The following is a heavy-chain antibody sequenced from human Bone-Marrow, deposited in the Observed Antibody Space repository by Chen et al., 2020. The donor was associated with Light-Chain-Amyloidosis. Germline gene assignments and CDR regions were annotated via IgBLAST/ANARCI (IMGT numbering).Heavy chain of an antibody. CDR2: SSGSGGST. V-gene: IGHV3-23*01. J-gene: IGHJ4*02. Sequence: EVQLLESGGGLVQPGGSLRLSCAASGFTFSSYAMRWVRQAPGKGLEWVSASSGSGGSTYYADSVNGRFTISRDNSNNTLYLQMNSLRAEDTAVYYCAKEGSIVGAPSDYWGQGTLVTVSS. CDR3: AKEGSIVGAPSDY. D-gene: IGHD1-26*01. CDR1: GFTFSSYA.